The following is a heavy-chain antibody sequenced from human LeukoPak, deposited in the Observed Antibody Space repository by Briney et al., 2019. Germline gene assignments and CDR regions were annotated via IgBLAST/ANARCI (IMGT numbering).Heavy chain of an antibody. CDR1: GGSLSSGTYY. J-gene: IGHJ4*02. CDR3: ARGGGSYRNYFDY. V-gene: IGHV4-61*02. D-gene: IGHD1-26*01. Sequence: PSQTLSLTCTVSGGSLSSGTYYWNWIRQPAGKGLEWIGRIYTSGSTNYSPSLKSRVTMSVDTSKNQFSLKLRSVTAADTAVYYCARGGGSYRNYFDYWGQGTLVTVSS. CDR2: IYTSGST.